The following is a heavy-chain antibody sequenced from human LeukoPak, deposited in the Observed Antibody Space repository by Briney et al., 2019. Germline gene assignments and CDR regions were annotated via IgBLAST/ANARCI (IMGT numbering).Heavy chain of an antibody. CDR1: GGSFSGYY. V-gene: IGHV4-34*01. Sequence: PSETLSLTCAVYGGSFSGYYWSWIRQPPGKGLEWIGEINHSGSTNYNPSLKSRVTISVDTSKNQFSLKLSSVTAADTAVYYCARELWFGESCWGQGTLVTVSS. CDR2: INHSGST. J-gene: IGHJ4*02. CDR3: ARELWFGESC. D-gene: IGHD3-10*01.